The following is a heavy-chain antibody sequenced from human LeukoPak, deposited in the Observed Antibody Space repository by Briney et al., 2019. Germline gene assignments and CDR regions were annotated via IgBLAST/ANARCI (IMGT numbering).Heavy chain of an antibody. CDR3: AKGDYYDSSGYVDYFDY. J-gene: IGHJ4*02. Sequence: GGSLRLSCVDSGFTFDDYAMHWVRQAPGKGLEWVSGISWNSGSIGYADSVKGRFTISRDNAKNSLYLQMNSLRAEDTALYYCAKGDYYDSSGYVDYFDYWGQGTLVTVSS. CDR1: GFTFDDYA. D-gene: IGHD3-22*01. CDR2: ISWNSGSI. V-gene: IGHV3-9*01.